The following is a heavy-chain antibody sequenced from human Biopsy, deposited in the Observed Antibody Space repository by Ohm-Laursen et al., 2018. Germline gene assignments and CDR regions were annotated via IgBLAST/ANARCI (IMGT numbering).Heavy chain of an antibody. V-gene: IGHV4-59*12. J-gene: IGHJ6*02. CDR2: ITYRGST. Sequence: SETLSLTCNVSDGSIDNYHWTWIRQAPGKTLEWIGSITYRGSTYYNPSLKSRVTISVDTSKNQFSLKVRSVTAADTAVYYCVRGVDYYDPYHYYALDVWGQGTTVTVSS. CDR1: DGSIDNYH. CDR3: VRGVDYYDPYHYYALDV. D-gene: IGHD3-22*01.